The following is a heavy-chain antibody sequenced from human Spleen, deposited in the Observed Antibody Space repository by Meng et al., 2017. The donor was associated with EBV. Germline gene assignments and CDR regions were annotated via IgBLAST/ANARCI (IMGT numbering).Heavy chain of an antibody. V-gene: IGHV4-34*01. J-gene: IGHJ4*02. CDR2: INHSGST. CDR3: ASAPPGLPHDS. D-gene: IGHD5-12*01. Sequence: AQLHQWGAVLLNPSKTLPLPCAVYGGSFRGYDCTSIRQPPAKGLEWIGEINHSGSTNYTPSLKRRVTISVDTSKNQFSLNLISVTAADTAVYFCASAPPGLPHDSWGQGTLVTVSS. CDR1: GGSFRGYD.